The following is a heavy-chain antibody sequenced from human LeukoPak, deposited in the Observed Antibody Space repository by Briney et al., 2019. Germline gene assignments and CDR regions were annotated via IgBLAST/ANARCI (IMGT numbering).Heavy chain of an antibody. D-gene: IGHD3-22*01. V-gene: IGHV4-4*02. Sequence: SGTLSLTCAVSGGSISSSNWWSWVRQPPGKGLEWIGEIYHSGSTNYNPSLKSRVIISVDKSKNQFSLKLSSVTAADTAVYYCAREMGSNYYDSSESPGAFDIWGQGTMVTVSS. CDR1: GGSISSSNW. CDR2: IYHSGST. J-gene: IGHJ3*02. CDR3: AREMGSNYYDSSESPGAFDI.